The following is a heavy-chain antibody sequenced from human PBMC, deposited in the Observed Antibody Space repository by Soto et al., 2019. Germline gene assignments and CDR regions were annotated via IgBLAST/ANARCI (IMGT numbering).Heavy chain of an antibody. J-gene: IGHJ6*02. Sequence: SDTLSLTCAVSGYSIASGYYWAWIRQSPGKGLEWIGSIYHAGSVYYNPSLNSRVAVSLDTSKNHFSLKLTSVTAADTAVYYCARTFDYYGMDVWGQGTTVTVSS. CDR2: IYHAGSV. CDR1: GYSIASGYY. V-gene: IGHV4-38-2*01. CDR3: ARTFDYYGMDV.